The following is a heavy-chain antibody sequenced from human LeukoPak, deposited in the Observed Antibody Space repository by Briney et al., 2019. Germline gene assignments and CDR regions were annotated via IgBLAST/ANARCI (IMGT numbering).Heavy chain of an antibody. D-gene: IGHD3-22*01. CDR3: ARHQYYYDSSGYYYGAFDI. Sequence: SVKVSCKASGGTFSSYAISWVRQAPGQGPEWMGRIIPIFGTANYAQKFQGRVTITTDESTSTAYMELSSLRSEDTAVYYCARHQYYYDSSGYYYGAFDIWGQGTMVTVSS. CDR1: GGTFSSYA. CDR2: IIPIFGTA. V-gene: IGHV1-69*05. J-gene: IGHJ3*02.